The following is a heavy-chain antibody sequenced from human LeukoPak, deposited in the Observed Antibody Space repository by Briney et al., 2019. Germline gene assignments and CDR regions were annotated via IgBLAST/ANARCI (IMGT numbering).Heavy chain of an antibody. CDR1: GGSISSYY. D-gene: IGHD6-13*01. Sequence: PSETLSLTCTVSGGSISSYYWSWIRQPPGKGLEWIGYIYYSGSTNYNPSLKSRVTISVNTSKNQFPLKLSSVTAVDTAVYYCARHCDSSWQTPFDYWGQGTLVTVSS. CDR3: ARHCDSSWQTPFDY. J-gene: IGHJ4*02. CDR2: IYYSGST. V-gene: IGHV4-59*08.